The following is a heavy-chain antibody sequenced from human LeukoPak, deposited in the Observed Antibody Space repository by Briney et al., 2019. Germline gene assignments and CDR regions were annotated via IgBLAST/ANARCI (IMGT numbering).Heavy chain of an antibody. CDR2: ISSTSSTI. CDR3: AKAPRFGDHATEYYYYYMHV. Sequence: GGLRLSCAASGFTFSDYGMNWVRQAPGKGLEWLSHISSTSSTIKYADSVKGRFTISRDNSKNTLYLQMNSLRVEDTAVYYCAKAPRFGDHATEYYYYYMHVWGKGTTVTVSS. V-gene: IGHV3-48*01. CDR1: GFTFSDYG. J-gene: IGHJ6*03. D-gene: IGHD3-16*01.